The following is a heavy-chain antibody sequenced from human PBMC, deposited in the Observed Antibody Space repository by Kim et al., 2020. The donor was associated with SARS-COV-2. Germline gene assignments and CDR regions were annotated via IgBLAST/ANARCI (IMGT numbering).Heavy chain of an antibody. CDR3: TTDGQWLVKVGDY. J-gene: IGHJ4*02. D-gene: IGHD6-19*01. V-gene: IGHV3-15*01. Sequence: SAAPVKGRFPISRDDSKTTLYLQMNSLKTEDTAVYYCTTDGQWLVKVGDYWGQGTLVTVSS.